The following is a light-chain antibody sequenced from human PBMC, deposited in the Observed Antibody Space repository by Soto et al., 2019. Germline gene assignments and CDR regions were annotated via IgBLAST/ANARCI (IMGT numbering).Light chain of an antibody. CDR1: QDISTY. Sequence: DIQMTQSPSSLSASVGDRVTITCRASQDISTYLAWYQQKPGKVPKVLIYSASTLQSGVPSRFRGSGSGTDFTLTISSLQPEDVATYYCQKNDSAPETFGQGTKVEIK. J-gene: IGKJ1*01. CDR3: QKNDSAPET. V-gene: IGKV1-27*01. CDR2: SAS.